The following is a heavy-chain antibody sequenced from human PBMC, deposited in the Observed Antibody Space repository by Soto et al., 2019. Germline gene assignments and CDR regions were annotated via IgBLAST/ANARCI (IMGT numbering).Heavy chain of an antibody. V-gene: IGHV4-31*03. CDR3: ERGVIH. Sequence: HVQLQESGPGLVKPSQTLSLTCPVPGGSISRGGYYWSWIRQHPGKGLEWIGYIYYSGSTYYNPSLKSRVTSSGDTSKIQFSLKLSSVTAADTAVYYWERGVIHWGQGTLVTVSS. CDR1: GGSISRGGYY. CDR2: IYYSGST. D-gene: IGHD2-21*01. J-gene: IGHJ4*02.